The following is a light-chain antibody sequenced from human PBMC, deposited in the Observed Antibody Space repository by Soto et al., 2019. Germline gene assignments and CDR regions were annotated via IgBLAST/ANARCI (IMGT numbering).Light chain of an antibody. Sequence: EIVMTQSPATLSVSPGEGATLSSRASQSVSSKLAWYQQKPGQAPRLLIYGASTRATGIPARFSGSGSGTEFTLFISSLQSEDSAVYYCQQYNSWLWTFGQGTKVDIK. CDR3: QQYNSWLWT. J-gene: IGKJ1*01. CDR2: GAS. CDR1: QSVSSK. V-gene: IGKV3-15*01.